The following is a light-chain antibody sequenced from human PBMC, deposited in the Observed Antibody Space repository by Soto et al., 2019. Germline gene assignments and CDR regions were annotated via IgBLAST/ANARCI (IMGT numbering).Light chain of an antibody. V-gene: IGKV3-15*01. J-gene: IGKJ4*01. CDR2: GAS. CDR1: QSVRSN. CDR3: QQYTDWPLT. Sequence: EIVMTQSPATLSVSPGGRAPLSCRASQSVRSNLAWYQQKPGQAPRLLVYGASTRATGIPARFSGSGSGTEFTLTISSLQSEDFAVYYCQQYTDWPLTFGGGAKVEIK.